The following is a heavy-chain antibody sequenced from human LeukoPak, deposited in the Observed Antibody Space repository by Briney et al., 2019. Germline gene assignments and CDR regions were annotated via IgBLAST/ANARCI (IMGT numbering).Heavy chain of an antibody. CDR1: GGTFSSYA. V-gene: IGHV1-69*13. CDR2: ITPIFGTA. J-gene: IGHJ4*02. CDR3: ARETYYGSGSYSPIGVYFDY. D-gene: IGHD3-10*01. Sequence: SVKVSCKASGGTFSSYAISWVRQAPGQGLEWMGGITPIFGTANYAQKFQGRVTITADESTSTAYMELSSLRSEDTAMYYCARETYYGSGSYSPIGVYFDYWGQGTLVTVSS.